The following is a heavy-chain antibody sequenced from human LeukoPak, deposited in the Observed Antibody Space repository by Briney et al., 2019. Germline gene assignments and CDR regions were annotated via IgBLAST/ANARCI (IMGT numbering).Heavy chain of an antibody. CDR3: SREFPFCGADCFSGVFDI. J-gene: IGHJ3*02. D-gene: IGHD2-21*02. V-gene: IGHV1-18*01. Sequence: ASVKVSCKASGYTFSSYGINWVRQAPGQGLEWMGWISVINSGNTRYAQNFQGRLTMTTDTSATTAYMELRSLRSDDTAVYYCSREFPFCGADCFSGVFDIWGQGTMVTVS. CDR2: ISVINSGNT. CDR1: GYTFSSYG.